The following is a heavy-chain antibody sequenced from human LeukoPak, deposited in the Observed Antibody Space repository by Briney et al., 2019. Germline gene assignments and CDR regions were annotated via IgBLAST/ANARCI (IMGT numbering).Heavy chain of an antibody. V-gene: IGHV1-2*02. J-gene: IGHJ4*02. CDR3: ARESHSSGWYFGY. Sequence: ASVTVSCKASGYTFTGYYMHWVRQAPGQGLEWMGWINPNSGGTNYAQKFQGRVTMTRDTSISTAYMELSRLRSDDTAVYYCARESHSSGWYFGYWGQGTLVTVSS. D-gene: IGHD6-19*01. CDR1: GYTFTGYY. CDR2: INPNSGGT.